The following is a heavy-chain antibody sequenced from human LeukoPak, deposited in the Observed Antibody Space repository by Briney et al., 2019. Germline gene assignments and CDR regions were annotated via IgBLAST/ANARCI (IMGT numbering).Heavy chain of an antibody. CDR2: INTDGSST. V-gene: IGHV3-74*01. CDR1: GFTFSDAW. J-gene: IGHJ4*01. CDR3: AKEWRYSSSWYQYYFDS. D-gene: IGHD6-13*01. Sequence: GGSLRLSCAASGFTFSDAWMSWVRQAPGKGLVWVSRINTDGSSTSYADSVKGRFTISRDNAKNTLYLQMNSLRAEDTAVYYCAKEWRYSSSWYQYYFDSWGXXTLXTVSS.